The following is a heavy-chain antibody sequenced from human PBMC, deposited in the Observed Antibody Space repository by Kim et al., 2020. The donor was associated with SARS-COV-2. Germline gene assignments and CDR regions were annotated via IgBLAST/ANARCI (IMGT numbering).Heavy chain of an antibody. J-gene: IGHJ3*01. Sequence: SGSTNYTPSLKSRVTISVDTSKNQFSLKLSSVTAADTAVYYCARGGAFDVWGQGTMVTVSS. V-gene: IGHV4-34*01. CDR3: ARGGAFDV. CDR2: SGST.